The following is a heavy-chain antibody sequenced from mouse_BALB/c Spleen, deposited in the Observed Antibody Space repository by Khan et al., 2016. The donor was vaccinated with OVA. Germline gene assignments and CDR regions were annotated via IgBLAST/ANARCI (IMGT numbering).Heavy chain of an antibody. J-gene: IGHJ4*01. V-gene: IGHV3-2*02. CDR2: ISYSGTT. Sequence: EVQLQESGPGLVKPSQSLSLTCTVTGYSITSNYAWNWIRQFPGNKLEWMGYISYSGTTSYNPSLKSRISITRDPSKNQFFPQLNSVTTEDTATYYCARGNYYGYAMDYWGQGTSVTVSS. D-gene: IGHD1-1*01. CDR3: ARGNYYGYAMDY. CDR1: GYSITSNYA.